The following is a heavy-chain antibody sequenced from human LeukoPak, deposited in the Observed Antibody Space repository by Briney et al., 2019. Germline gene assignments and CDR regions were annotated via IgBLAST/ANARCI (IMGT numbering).Heavy chain of an antibody. V-gene: IGHV3-13*01. D-gene: IGHD2-2*01. Sequence: GGSLRLSCAASGFTFSSYDMHWVRQATGKGLEWVSAIGTAGDTYYPGSVKGRFTVSRENAKNSLYLQMNSLRAGDTAVYYCARSSTWYGMDVWGQGTTVTVSS. J-gene: IGHJ6*02. CDR3: ARSSTWYGMDV. CDR2: IGTAGDT. CDR1: GFTFSSYD.